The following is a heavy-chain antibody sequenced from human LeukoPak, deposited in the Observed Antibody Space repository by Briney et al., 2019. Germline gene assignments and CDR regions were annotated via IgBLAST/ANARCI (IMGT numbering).Heavy chain of an antibody. CDR1: GGSISSYY. CDR2: IYYSGST. D-gene: IGHD3-22*01. CDR3: ARCDSSALGFDP. J-gene: IGHJ5*02. V-gene: IGHV4-39*01. Sequence: SETLSLTCTVSGGSISSYYWGWIRQPPGKGLEWIGSIYYSGSTYYNPSLKSRVTISVDTSKNQFSLKLSSVTAADTAVYYCARCDSSALGFDPWGQGTLVTVSS.